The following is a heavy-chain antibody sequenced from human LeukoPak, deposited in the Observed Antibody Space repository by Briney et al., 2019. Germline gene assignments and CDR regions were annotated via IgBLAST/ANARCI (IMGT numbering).Heavy chain of an antibody. Sequence: GRSLRLSCAASGFTFSSYDMHWVRQAPGKGLEWVAVISYDGSNKYYADSVKGRFTISRDNSKNTLYLQLSSLRAEDTAVYYCAKSPGRYCSGGSCYSYWGQGTLVTVCS. CDR1: GFTFSSYD. D-gene: IGHD2-15*01. V-gene: IGHV3-30*18. J-gene: IGHJ4*02. CDR3: AKSPGRYCSGGSCYSY. CDR2: ISYDGSNK.